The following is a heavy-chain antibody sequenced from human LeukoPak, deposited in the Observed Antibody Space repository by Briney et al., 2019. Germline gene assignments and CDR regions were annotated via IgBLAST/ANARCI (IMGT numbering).Heavy chain of an antibody. J-gene: IGHJ6*02. V-gene: IGHV1-2*02. CDR3: ARDFRITAAGTGYYYGMDV. CDR2: INPHIGGT. CDR1: GYTFTGYY. D-gene: IGHD6-13*01. Sequence: ASVKVSCKASGYTFTGYYMHWVRQAPGQGLEWMGWINPHIGGTNYAQKFQGRVTMTRDTSISTAYMELRRLRSDDTAVYYCARDFRITAAGTGYYYGMDVWGQGTTVTVSS.